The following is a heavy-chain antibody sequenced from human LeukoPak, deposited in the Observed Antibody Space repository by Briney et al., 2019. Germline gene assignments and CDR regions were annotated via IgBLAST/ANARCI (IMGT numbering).Heavy chain of an antibody. CDR1: GYTFTGYY. Sequence: ASVKVSCKASGYTFTGYYMHWVRQAPGQGLEWMGWINPKRGDTNYAQKFQGRVTMTRDTSISTVYMELSRLTSDDTAVYYCARGSQSNYDYVWGSYRYYFDYWGQGTLVTVSS. CDR2: INPKRGDT. CDR3: ARGSQSNYDYVWGSYRYYFDY. V-gene: IGHV1-2*02. J-gene: IGHJ4*02. D-gene: IGHD3-16*02.